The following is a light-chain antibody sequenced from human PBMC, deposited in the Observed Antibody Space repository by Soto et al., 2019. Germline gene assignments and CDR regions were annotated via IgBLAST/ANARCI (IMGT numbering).Light chain of an antibody. Sequence: DIQLTQSPSSLSASVGDRVTITCQATQDISDYLNWYQHKPGKAPKLLISDASNLETGVPSRFSGSGSGTDFTFTISSLQPEDLATYYCQHFNGLPLTFGGGTKVGIK. CDR1: QDISDY. V-gene: IGKV1-33*01. J-gene: IGKJ4*01. CDR2: DAS. CDR3: QHFNGLPLT.